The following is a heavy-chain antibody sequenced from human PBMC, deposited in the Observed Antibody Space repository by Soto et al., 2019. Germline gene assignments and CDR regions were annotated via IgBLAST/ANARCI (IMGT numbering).Heavy chain of an antibody. CDR1: GGTFSSYA. V-gene: IGHV1-69*01. CDR2: IIPIFGTA. CDR3: ARVREEVGGMDG. D-gene: IGHD1-26*01. Sequence: QVQLVQSGAEVKKPGSSVKVSCKASGGTFSSYALRWVRPAPGPGLEWMGGIIPIFGTANYAQKFQGRVTITAEESTSTAYMELSSLRSEDTAVDYCARVREEVGGMDGWGQGTTVTVAS. J-gene: IGHJ6*02.